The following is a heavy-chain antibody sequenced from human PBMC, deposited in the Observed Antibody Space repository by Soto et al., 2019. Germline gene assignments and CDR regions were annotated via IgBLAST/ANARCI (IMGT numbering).Heavy chain of an antibody. Sequence: SETLSLTWTVSGGSISSYYWSWIRQPPGKGLERIGYIYYSGSTNYNPSLKSRVTISVDTSKNQFSLKLSSVTAADTAVYYCARHPYIGYCSSTSCGGFDYWGQGTLVTVSS. V-gene: IGHV4-59*08. D-gene: IGHD2-2*01. CDR3: ARHPYIGYCSSTSCGGFDY. CDR1: GGSISSYY. J-gene: IGHJ4*02. CDR2: IYYSGST.